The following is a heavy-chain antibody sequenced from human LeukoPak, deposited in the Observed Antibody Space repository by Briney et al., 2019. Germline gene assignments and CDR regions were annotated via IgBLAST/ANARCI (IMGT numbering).Heavy chain of an antibody. CDR1: GDSIRSHY. J-gene: IGHJ4*02. CDR3: TRGSIYEFDY. CDR2: VYYTGGT. D-gene: IGHD3-3*02. Sequence: PSETLSLTCTVSGDSIRSHYWSWVRQPPGKGLECVGYVYYTGGTNYNPSLESRVTISVDRSRDQFSLRLSSVTAADTAVYFCTRGSIYEFDYWGRGTLVTVSS. V-gene: IGHV4-59*11.